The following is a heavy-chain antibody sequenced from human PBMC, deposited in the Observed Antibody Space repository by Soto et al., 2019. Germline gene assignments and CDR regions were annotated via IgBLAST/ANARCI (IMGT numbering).Heavy chain of an antibody. J-gene: IGHJ4*02. CDR2: IYPGDPDT. V-gene: IGHV5-51*01. D-gene: IGHD6-19*01. CDR3: ARFYSSGLCYFDH. Sequence: RGESLKISCKGSGYSFTSDWVALVRQIPGKGLEWIGIIYPGDPDTRYSPSFQGQVTISADRSINTAYLHWSSLRASDTAMYFCARFYSSGLCYFDHWGQGTLVTVSS. CDR1: GYSFTSDW.